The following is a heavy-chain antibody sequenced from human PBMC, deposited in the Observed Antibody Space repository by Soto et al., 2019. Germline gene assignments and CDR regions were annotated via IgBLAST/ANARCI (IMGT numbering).Heavy chain of an antibody. D-gene: IGHD3-9*01. J-gene: IGHJ4*02. CDR3: ATVSHYDILTGLVPSFDY. CDR2: FDPEDGET. V-gene: IGHV1-24*01. CDR1: GYTLTELS. Sequence: ASVKVSCKVSGYTLTELSMHWVRQAPGKGLEWMGGFDPEDGETIYAQKFQGRVTMTEDTSTDTAYMELSSLRSEGTAVYYCATVSHYDILTGLVPSFDYWGQGTLVTVSS.